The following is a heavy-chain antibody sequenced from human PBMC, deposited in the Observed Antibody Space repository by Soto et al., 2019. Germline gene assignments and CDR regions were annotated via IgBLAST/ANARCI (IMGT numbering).Heavy chain of an antibody. D-gene: IGHD2-2*01. J-gene: IGHJ3*02. CDR1: GLTFSSYA. CDR2: ISGSGGST. CDR3: AKDGGRYCSSTSCLDAFDI. V-gene: IGHV3-23*01. Sequence: EVQLLESGGGLVQPGGSLRLSCAAAGLTFSSYAMNWVRQAPGKGLEWVSTISGSGGSTYYADSVKGRFTISRDNSNHTLYLQMNSLRAEDTAVYNCAKDGGRYCSSTSCLDAFDIWGQGTKVTVSS.